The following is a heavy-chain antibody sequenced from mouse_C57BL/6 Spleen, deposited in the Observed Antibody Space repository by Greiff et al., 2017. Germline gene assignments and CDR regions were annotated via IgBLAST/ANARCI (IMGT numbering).Heavy chain of an antibody. Sequence: EVQLKESGPELVKPGASVKISCKASGYSFTGYYMHWVKQSSEKSLEWIGEINPSTGGTSYNQKFKGKATLTVDKSSSTAYMQLKSLTSEDSAVYYCARYYYGSRGYAMDYWGQGTSVTVSS. CDR3: ARYYYGSRGYAMDY. CDR2: INPSTGGT. J-gene: IGHJ4*01. CDR1: GYSFTGYY. D-gene: IGHD1-1*01. V-gene: IGHV1-43*01.